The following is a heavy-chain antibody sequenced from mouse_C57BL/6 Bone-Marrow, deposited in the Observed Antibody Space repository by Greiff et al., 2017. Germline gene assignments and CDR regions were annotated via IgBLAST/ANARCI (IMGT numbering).Heavy chain of an antibody. J-gene: IGHJ2*01. CDR3: ATTVVFDY. CDR2: IDPSDSYT. Sequence: QVQLQQPGAELVKPGASVKLSCKASGYTFTSYWMQWVKQRPGQGLEWIGEIDPSDSYTNYNQKFKGKATLTADTSSSTAYVQLSSLTSEDSAVYYCATTVVFDYWGQGTTLTVSS. D-gene: IGHD1-1*01. V-gene: IGHV1-50*01. CDR1: GYTFTSYW.